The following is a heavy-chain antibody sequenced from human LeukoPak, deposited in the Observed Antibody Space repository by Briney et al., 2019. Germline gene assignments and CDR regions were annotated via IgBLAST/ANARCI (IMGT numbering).Heavy chain of an antibody. CDR1: GGSISSYY. CDR3: ARLFHPALSGNYPFDY. CDR2: IYYSGST. J-gene: IGHJ4*02. D-gene: IGHD1-26*01. V-gene: IGHV4-59*01. Sequence: SETLSLTCTVSGGSISSYYWSWIRQPPGKGLEWIGYIYYSGSTSYNPSLKSRVTISVGTSKNQFSLKLNSVTAADTAVYYCARLFHPALSGNYPFDYWGQGTLVTVSS.